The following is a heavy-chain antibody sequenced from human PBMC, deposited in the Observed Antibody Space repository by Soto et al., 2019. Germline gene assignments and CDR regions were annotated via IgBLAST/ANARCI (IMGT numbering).Heavy chain of an antibody. D-gene: IGHD5-18*01. CDR1: GFTFTSYA. CDR3: AKAGSVDTAMGGLYLDYFDY. CDR2: ISGSGRRT. V-gene: IGHV3-23*01. Sequence: EVQLLESGGGLVQPGGSLRLSCAASGFTFTSYAMSWVRQAPGKGLEWVSGISGSGRRTYHADSVKGRFTISRDNSKNTLYLQMNSLRAEETAVYYCAKAGSVDTAMGGLYLDYFDYWGQGTLVTVSS. J-gene: IGHJ4*02.